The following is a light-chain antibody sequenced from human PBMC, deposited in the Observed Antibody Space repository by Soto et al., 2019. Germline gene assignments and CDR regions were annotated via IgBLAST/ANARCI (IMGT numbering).Light chain of an antibody. V-gene: IGLV1-40*01. CDR1: RSNIGAGYD. Sequence: QSVLTQPPSVSGAPGQRVTISCTGSRSNIGAGYDVNWYQHLPGTAPKLLIYGNINRPSGVPDRFSGSKSGTSASLAITGLQAEDEADYYCQSYDSKLSGSGVFGGGTKVTVL. J-gene: IGLJ3*02. CDR2: GNI. CDR3: QSYDSKLSGSGV.